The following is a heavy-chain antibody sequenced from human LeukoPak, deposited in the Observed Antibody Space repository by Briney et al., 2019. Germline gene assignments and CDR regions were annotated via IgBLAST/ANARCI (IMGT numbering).Heavy chain of an antibody. CDR1: GYTLTQFS. Sequence: GASVKVSCKVSGYTLTQFSMHWVRQTPGKGLEWMGGFDPEDGETTYAQKFQGRVTMTEDTSTDTAYMELRSLRSEDTAVYYCATGLMGLEDGYWGQGTLVTVSS. J-gene: IGHJ4*02. V-gene: IGHV1-24*01. CDR2: FDPEDGET. CDR3: ATGLMGLEDGY. D-gene: IGHD1-1*01.